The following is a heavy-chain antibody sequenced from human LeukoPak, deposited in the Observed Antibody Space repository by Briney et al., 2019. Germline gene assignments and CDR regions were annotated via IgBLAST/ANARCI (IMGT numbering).Heavy chain of an antibody. CDR2: IKQDGSEK. J-gene: IGHJ4*02. Sequence: PGGSLRLSCAGSGFTFSSYWMNWVRQAPEKGLEWVANIKQDGSEKDYVDSVKGRFTISRDNAKNSLYLQMNSLRAEDTAVYYCARDPGYSGYDPYYFDYWGQGTLVTVSS. CDR3: ARDPGYSGYDPYYFDY. CDR1: GFTFSSYW. D-gene: IGHD5-12*01. V-gene: IGHV3-7*01.